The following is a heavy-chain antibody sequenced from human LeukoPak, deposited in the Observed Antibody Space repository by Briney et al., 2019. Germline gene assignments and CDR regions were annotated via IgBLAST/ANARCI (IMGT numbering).Heavy chain of an antibody. Sequence: PGRSLRLSCTASGFTFGDYLMSQFRQAPGKGLEWIGFISGGTTEYAASVKGRFTISRDDSTSIAYLQMNSLTTEDTAVYYCSRGSGWLSVYWGQGTLVTVSS. J-gene: IGHJ4*02. D-gene: IGHD6-19*01. CDR2: ISGGTT. V-gene: IGHV3-49*03. CDR3: SRGSGWLSVY. CDR1: GFTFGDYL.